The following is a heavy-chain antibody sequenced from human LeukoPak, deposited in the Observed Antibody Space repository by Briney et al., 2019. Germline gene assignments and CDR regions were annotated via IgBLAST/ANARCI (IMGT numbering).Heavy chain of an antibody. V-gene: IGHV1-46*01. Sequence: GASVKVSCKASGYTLTSYYMNWVRQAPGLGLEWMGLINPSAGSTTYAQKFQGRITMTRDTSTSTVYMELSSLRSEDTAVYYCARPGSPHYDAFDIWGQGTMVTVSS. D-gene: IGHD2-15*01. CDR2: INPSAGST. CDR1: GYTLTSYY. CDR3: ARPGSPHYDAFDI. J-gene: IGHJ3*02.